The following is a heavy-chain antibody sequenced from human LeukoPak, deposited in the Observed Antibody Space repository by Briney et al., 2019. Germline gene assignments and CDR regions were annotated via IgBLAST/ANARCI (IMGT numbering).Heavy chain of an antibody. J-gene: IGHJ6*02. CDR1: GFTFSSYA. CDR2: VSGRGDST. D-gene: IGHD6-19*01. CDR3: AKVIGYSSGWPTNYYYYGMDV. V-gene: IGHV3-23*01. Sequence: PGGSLRLSCAASGFTFSSYAISWVRQAPGKGLEWVSAVSGRGDSTYYADSVKGRFTISRDNSKNTLYLQMNSLRAEDTAVYYCAKVIGYSSGWPTNYYYYGMDVWGQGTTVTVSS.